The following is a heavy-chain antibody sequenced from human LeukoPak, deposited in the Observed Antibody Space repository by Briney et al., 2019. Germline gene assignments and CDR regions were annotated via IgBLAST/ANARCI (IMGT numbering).Heavy chain of an antibody. CDR2: INPSDGST. D-gene: IGHD3-10*01. CDR3: ARDRSHASFGELSADY. J-gene: IGHJ4*02. V-gene: IGHV1-46*01. CDR1: GYTFTSYY. Sequence: ASVKVSCKASGYTFTSYYMHWVRQAPGQGLEWMGIINPSDGSTTYAQKFQGRVTMTRDMSTSTVYMELSSLRSEDTAVYYCARDRSHASFGELSADYWGQGTLVTVSS.